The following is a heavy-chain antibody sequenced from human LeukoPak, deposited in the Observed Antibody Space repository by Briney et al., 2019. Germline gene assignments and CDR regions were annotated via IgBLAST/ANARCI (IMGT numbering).Heavy chain of an antibody. Sequence: GGSLRLSCAAFGFTLSSYGMHWVRQAPGKGLEWVAFIHYDGTNEYYADSVKGRFTISRDNSKNTLSLQMNGLRVEDTALYYCVNSGFDPWGQGTLVTVSS. CDR2: IHYDGTNE. D-gene: IGHD3-10*01. V-gene: IGHV3-30*02. CDR3: VNSGFDP. J-gene: IGHJ5*02. CDR1: GFTLSSYG.